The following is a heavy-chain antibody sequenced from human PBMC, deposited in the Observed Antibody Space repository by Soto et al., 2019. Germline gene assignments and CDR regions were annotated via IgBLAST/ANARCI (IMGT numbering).Heavy chain of an antibody. Sequence: QVQLVESGGGVVQPGRSLRLSCAASGFTFSSYAMHWVRQAPGKGLEWVAVISYDGSNKYYADSVKGRFTISRDNSKNTLYLQMNSLRAEDTAVYYCARDLGGSYYIDYWGQGTRVTVSS. CDR3: ARDLGGSYYIDY. CDR2: ISYDGSNK. V-gene: IGHV3-30-3*01. J-gene: IGHJ4*02. CDR1: GFTFSSYA. D-gene: IGHD1-26*01.